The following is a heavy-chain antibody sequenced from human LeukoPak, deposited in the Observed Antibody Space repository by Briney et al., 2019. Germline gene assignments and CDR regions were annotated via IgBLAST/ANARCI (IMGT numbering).Heavy chain of an antibody. J-gene: IGHJ4*02. Sequence: SETLSLTCIVSGGSISSGNYYWSWIRQPAGKGLEWIGRVYTTVSTSYNPSLKSRVTISVETSKNQFSLKLSSVTAADTAVYYCARGQADYGGDWGQGTLVTVSS. D-gene: IGHD4-23*01. CDR1: GGSISSGNYY. V-gene: IGHV4-61*02. CDR3: ARGQADYGGD. CDR2: VYTTVST.